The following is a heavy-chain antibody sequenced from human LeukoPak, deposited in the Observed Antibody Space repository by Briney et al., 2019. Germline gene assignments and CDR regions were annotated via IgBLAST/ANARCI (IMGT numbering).Heavy chain of an antibody. V-gene: IGHV4-31*03. CDR1: GGSISSGGYY. J-gene: IGHJ5*02. CDR3: ARVELGINWFDP. Sequence: SETLSLTCTVSGGSISSGGYYWSWIRQHPGKGLEWIGYIYYSGSTYYNPSLKSRVTISVDKSKNQFSLKLSSVTAADTAVYYCARVELGINWFDPWGQGTLVTVSS. D-gene: IGHD5-24*01. CDR2: IYYSGST.